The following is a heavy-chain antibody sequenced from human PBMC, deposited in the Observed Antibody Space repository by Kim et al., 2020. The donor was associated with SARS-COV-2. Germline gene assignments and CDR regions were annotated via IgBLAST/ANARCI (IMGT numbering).Heavy chain of an antibody. V-gene: IGHV3-21*01. CDR3: VRARGTAWFDF. CDR1: GFTFSSHS. D-gene: IGHD3-16*01. CDR2: ISWNSDFI. Sequence: GGSLRLSCAASGFTFSSHSMNWVRQAPGKGLDWVSSISWNSDFIYYADSVKGRFSISRDNAKNSLYLQMNGLRADDTAVYFCVRARGTAWFDFWGQGILVSVSS. J-gene: IGHJ4*02.